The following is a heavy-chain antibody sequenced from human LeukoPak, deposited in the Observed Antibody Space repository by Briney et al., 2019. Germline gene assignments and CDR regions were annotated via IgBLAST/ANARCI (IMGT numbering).Heavy chain of an antibody. Sequence: PSETLSLTCTVSGGSISSGDYYWSWIRQAPGRGLEWIGYIHYSGFTDYNPSLKSRVTISVDTSKNQFSLKLSSVTAADTAVYYCARDGGKTKGIDYWGQGTLVTVSS. J-gene: IGHJ4*02. CDR2: IHYSGFT. V-gene: IGHV4-30-4*01. CDR3: ARDGGKTKGIDY. D-gene: IGHD2-8*01. CDR1: GGSISSGDYY.